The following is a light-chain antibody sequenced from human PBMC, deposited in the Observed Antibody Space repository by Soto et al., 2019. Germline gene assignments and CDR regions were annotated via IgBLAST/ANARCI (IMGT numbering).Light chain of an antibody. CDR3: AAWDDSLRGWV. V-gene: IGLV1-47*01. Sequence: QSVLTQPTSASGTPGQRVTISCSESSSSIGSNYIYWYQQLPGTAPKLLIYRDSQRPSGVPDRFSGSKSGTSASLAISGLLSEDEADYYCAAWDDSLRGWVFGGGTKLTVL. CDR1: SSSIGSNY. CDR2: RDS. J-gene: IGLJ3*02.